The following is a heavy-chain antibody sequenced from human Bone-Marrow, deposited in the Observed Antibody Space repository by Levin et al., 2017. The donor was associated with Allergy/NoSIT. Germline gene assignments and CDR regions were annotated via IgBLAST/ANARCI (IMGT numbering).Heavy chain of an antibody. Sequence: PSETLSLTCTVSGAAMSDFYWSWIRQTPGKGLEWIACVFHTGDADYNPSLKSRVSISVYRPKNRVSLQLRSVTAADTAVYYCAAGQWPVDGAPFQSWGQGSLVMVSS. V-gene: IGHV4-59*01. CDR3: AAGQWPVDGAPFQS. CDR2: VFHTGDA. D-gene: IGHD6-19*01. J-gene: IGHJ1*01. CDR1: GAAMSDFY.